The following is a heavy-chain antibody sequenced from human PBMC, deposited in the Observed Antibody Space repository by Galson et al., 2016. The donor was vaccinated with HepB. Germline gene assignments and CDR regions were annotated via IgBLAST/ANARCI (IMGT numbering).Heavy chain of an antibody. CDR3: ARGRKQHLGFDQ. Sequence: TLSLTCNISGDAIGSGGYHWIRLLPDKGLEWIGSLYHSGTSYYNPSLKGQLTTSLSPYETQFSMRLISVTAADTAVYFCARGRKQHLGFDQWGPGTLVTVS. D-gene: IGHD1/OR15-1a*01. CDR1: GDAIGSGGYH. CDR2: LYHSGTS. J-gene: IGHJ4*02. V-gene: IGHV4-31*01.